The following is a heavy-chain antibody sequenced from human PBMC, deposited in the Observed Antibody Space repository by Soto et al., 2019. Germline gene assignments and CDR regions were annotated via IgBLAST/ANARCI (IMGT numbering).Heavy chain of an antibody. CDR1: GGTFSSYA. D-gene: IGHD3-16*02. Sequence: QVQLVQSGAEVKKPGSSVKVSCKASGGTFSSYAISWVRQAPGQGLEWMGGIIPIFGTANYAQKFQGRVTITPDESTSTAYIELSSLRSEDTAVYYCARGAYDYVWGSYRTLFDYWGQGTLVTVSS. CDR3: ARGAYDYVWGSYRTLFDY. CDR2: IIPIFGTA. J-gene: IGHJ4*02. V-gene: IGHV1-69*01.